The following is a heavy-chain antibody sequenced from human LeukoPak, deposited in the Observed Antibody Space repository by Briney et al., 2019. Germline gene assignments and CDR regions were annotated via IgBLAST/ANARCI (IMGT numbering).Heavy chain of an antibody. D-gene: IGHD3-10*01. Sequence: ASVKVSCKASGYTFTSYYMRWVRQAPGQGLEWMGIINPSGGSTSYAQKFQGRVTMTRDTSTSTVYMELSSLRSEDTAVYYCARAGSMVRGVIDWYFDLWGRGTLVTVSS. J-gene: IGHJ2*01. V-gene: IGHV1-46*01. CDR2: INPSGGST. CDR3: ARAGSMVRGVIDWYFDL. CDR1: GYTFTSYY.